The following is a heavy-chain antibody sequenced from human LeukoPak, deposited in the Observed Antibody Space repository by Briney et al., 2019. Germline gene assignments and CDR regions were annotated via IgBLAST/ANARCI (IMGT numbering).Heavy chain of an antibody. D-gene: IGHD5-12*01. CDR1: GFTFDDYA. J-gene: IGHJ6*03. CDR3: ARRGVATNNYHYYYYMDV. CDR2: ISWNSGSI. Sequence: GGFLRLPCAASGFTFDDYAMHWVRQAPGKGLEWVSGISWNSGSIGYADSVKGRFTISRDNAKNSLYLQMNSLRAEDTALYYCARRGVATNNYHYYYYMDVWGKGTTVTVSS. V-gene: IGHV3-9*01.